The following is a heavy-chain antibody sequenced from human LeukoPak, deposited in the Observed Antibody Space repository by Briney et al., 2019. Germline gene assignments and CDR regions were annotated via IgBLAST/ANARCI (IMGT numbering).Heavy chain of an antibody. Sequence: SETLSLTCAVYGGSFSGYYWRWIRQSPGKGPEWIGEINDSGSTNYDPSLKSRVTISVDTSKNQISLKLTSATAADTAVYYCARVAGDPIYYYYYMDVWGKGTTVTVSS. CDR1: GGSFSGYY. CDR2: INDSGST. V-gene: IGHV4-34*01. J-gene: IGHJ6*03. D-gene: IGHD7-27*01. CDR3: ARVAGDPIYYYYYMDV.